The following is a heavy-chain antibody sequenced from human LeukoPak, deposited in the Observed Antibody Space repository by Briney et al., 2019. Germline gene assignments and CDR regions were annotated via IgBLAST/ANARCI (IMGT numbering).Heavy chain of an antibody. CDR1: GFSFNMFP. Sequence: GESLRLSCAASGFSFNMFPMHWVRQAPGKGLECVAVISYDGNNKYYADSVNGRFTISRDNSKNTLFLQMNSLRTEDTAIYHCARGGNWGYFDYWGQGTLVTVSS. CDR3: ARGGNWGYFDY. D-gene: IGHD7-27*01. V-gene: IGHV3-30*04. J-gene: IGHJ4*02. CDR2: ISYDGNNK.